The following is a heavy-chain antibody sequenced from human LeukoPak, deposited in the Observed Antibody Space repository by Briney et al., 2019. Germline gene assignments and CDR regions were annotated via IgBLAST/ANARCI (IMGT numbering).Heavy chain of an antibody. CDR3: ARGGEGHYFGSASQDY. CDR2: INHSGST. V-gene: IGHV4-34*01. J-gene: IGHJ4*02. D-gene: IGHD3-10*01. CDR1: GGSFSGYY. Sequence: PSETLSLTCTVYGGSFSGYYRSWIRQPPGRGLEWIGEINHSGSTNYKPSLKSRVTLSLDTSRNQFSLKLTSVTAADTAVYYCARGGEGHYFGSASQDYWGQGTLVTVSS.